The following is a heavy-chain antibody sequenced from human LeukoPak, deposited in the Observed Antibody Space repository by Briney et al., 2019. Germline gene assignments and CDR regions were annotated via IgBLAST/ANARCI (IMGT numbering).Heavy chain of an antibody. CDR2: ISGSGGST. D-gene: IGHD7-27*01. CDR3: AKDPPAILGYFDY. Sequence: PGGSLRLSCAASGFTFSDYYMSWIRQAPGKGLEWVSAISGSGGSTYYADSVKGRFTISRDNSKNTLYLQMNSLRAEDTAVYYCAKDPPAILGYFDYWGQGTLVTVSS. CDR1: GFTFSDYY. J-gene: IGHJ4*02. V-gene: IGHV3-23*01.